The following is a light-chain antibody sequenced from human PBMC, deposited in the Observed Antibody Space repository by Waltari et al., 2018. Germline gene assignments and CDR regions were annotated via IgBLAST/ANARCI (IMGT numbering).Light chain of an antibody. CDR1: QNVDRY. V-gene: IGKV3-11*01. Sequence: ETVLTQSPATLSLSPGERATLSCKASQNVDRYLAWYQQKPGQAPRLLIYYTSNRATCIPVRFSGSGSGTDFTLTISSLEPEDVAVYYCQQRKNWPPLTFGGGTKVEIK. J-gene: IGKJ4*01. CDR3: QQRKNWPPLT. CDR2: YTS.